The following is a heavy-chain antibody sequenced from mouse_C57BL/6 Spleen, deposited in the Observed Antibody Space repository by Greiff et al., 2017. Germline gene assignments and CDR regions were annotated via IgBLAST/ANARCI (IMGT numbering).Heavy chain of an antibody. Sequence: QVQLQQPGAELVKPGASVKMSCKASGYTFTSYWITWVKQRPGQGLEWIGDIYHSCGSTNYNEKFKSKAIVTVDTSSSTAYMQLSSLTSEDSAVYYCAKEEPRERGLRNYAMDYWGQGTSVTVSS. J-gene: IGHJ4*01. CDR3: AKEEPRERGLRNYAMDY. CDR1: GYTFTSYW. D-gene: IGHD3-2*01. V-gene: IGHV1-55*01. CDR2: IYHSCGST.